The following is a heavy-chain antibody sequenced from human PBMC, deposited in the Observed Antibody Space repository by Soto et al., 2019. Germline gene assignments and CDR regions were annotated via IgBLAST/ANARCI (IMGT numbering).Heavy chain of an antibody. J-gene: IGHJ4*02. CDR1: GFTFSDYY. D-gene: IGHD1-1*01. CDR3: ARDDPNWNVVDY. CDR2: ISSSGSTI. V-gene: IGHV3-11*01. Sequence: GGSLRLSCAASGFTFSDYYMSWIRQAPGKGLEWVSYISSSGSTICYADSVKGRFTISRDNAKNSLYLQMNSLRAEDTAVYYCARDDPNWNVVDYWGQGTLVTVSS.